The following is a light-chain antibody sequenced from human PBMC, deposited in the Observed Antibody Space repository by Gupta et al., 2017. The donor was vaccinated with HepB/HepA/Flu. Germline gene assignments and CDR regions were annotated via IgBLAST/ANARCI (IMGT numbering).Light chain of an antibody. CDR1: QSLVKSNGYHY. CDR3: RQALQSPRT. Sequence: DIVMTQSPLSLPVTPGESASISCRSSQSLVKSNGYHYLDWYLQKPGQSPQLLIYLGSNRASGVPDRFSGSGSGADFTLKISRVEADDVGVYYCRQALQSPRTFGQGTKLEIK. CDR2: LGS. J-gene: IGKJ2*02. V-gene: IGKV2-28*01.